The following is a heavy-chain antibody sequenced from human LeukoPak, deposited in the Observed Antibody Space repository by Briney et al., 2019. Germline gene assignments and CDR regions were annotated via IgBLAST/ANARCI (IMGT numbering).Heavy chain of an antibody. CDR2: IRYDGSNK. Sequence: GGSLRLSCAADCFTISNYGMHWVRQAPGKGLERVAFIRYDGSNKYYADSVKGRFTISRENSKNTLYLPMNSLRAENTAVYYCAKEPTIFGVVIRAIFDYWGQATLVTVSS. CDR3: AKEPTIFGVVIRAIFDY. D-gene: IGHD3-3*01. V-gene: IGHV3-30*02. J-gene: IGHJ4*02. CDR1: CFTISNYG.